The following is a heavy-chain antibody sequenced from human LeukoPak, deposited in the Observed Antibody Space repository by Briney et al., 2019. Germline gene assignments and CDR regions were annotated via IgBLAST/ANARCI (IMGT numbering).Heavy chain of an antibody. V-gene: IGHV4-39*01. CDR1: GGSISSSSYY. CDR3: ATILLYDFWSGYRSPPPYFQH. Sequence: SETLSLTCTVSGGSISSSSYYWGWIRQPPGKGLEWIGSIFYSGSTYYNPSLKSRVTISVDTSKNQFSLKLSSVTAADTAVYYCATILLYDFWSGYRSPPPYFQHWGQGTLVTVSS. CDR2: IFYSGST. D-gene: IGHD3-3*01. J-gene: IGHJ1*01.